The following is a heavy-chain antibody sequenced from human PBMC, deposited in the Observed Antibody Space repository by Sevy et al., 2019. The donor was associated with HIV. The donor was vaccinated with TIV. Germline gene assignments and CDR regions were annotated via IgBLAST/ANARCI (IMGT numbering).Heavy chain of an antibody. Sequence: GGSLRLSCAASGFTFSSYAMSWVRQAPGKGLEWVSAISGSGGSTYYADSVKGRFTISRDNSKNTLYLQMNSLRAEDTAVYYCAKDSGTTMIVVVDNWFDPWGQGTLVTVSS. V-gene: IGHV3-23*01. D-gene: IGHD3-22*01. CDR3: AKDSGTTMIVVVDNWFDP. J-gene: IGHJ5*02. CDR1: GFTFSSYA. CDR2: ISGSGGST.